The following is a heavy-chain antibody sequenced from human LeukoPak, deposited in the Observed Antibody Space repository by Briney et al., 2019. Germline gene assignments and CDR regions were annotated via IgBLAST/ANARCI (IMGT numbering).Heavy chain of an antibody. V-gene: IGHV3-23*01. D-gene: IGHD5-12*01. CDR2: VSGRTGST. CDR1: GFTFSTNA. Sequence: GGSLRLSCAASGFTFSTNAMSWVRQAPGKGLEWVSAVSGRTGSTYYSDSVKGRFTISRDNSKSTLYLQMDSLRAEDTAVYYCAKCGNSGCHLIDYWGQGTLVTVSS. CDR3: AKCGNSGCHLIDY. J-gene: IGHJ4*02.